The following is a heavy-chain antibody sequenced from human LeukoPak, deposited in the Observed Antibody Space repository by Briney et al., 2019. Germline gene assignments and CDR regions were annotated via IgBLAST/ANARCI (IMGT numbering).Heavy chain of an antibody. V-gene: IGHV4-39*01. Sequence: SETLSLTCTVSGGSISSSSYYWGWIRQPPGKGLEWIGSIYYSGDTYYNPSLKSRVTISVDTSKSQFSLRLSSVTAADTAVYYCARGPLPDYWGQGTLVTVSS. D-gene: IGHD1-14*01. CDR1: GGSISSSSYY. J-gene: IGHJ4*02. CDR3: ARGPLPDY. CDR2: IYYSGDT.